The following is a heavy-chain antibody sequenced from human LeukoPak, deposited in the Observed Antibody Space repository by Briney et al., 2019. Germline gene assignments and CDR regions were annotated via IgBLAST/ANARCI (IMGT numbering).Heavy chain of an antibody. CDR1: GFTFSSYE. Sequence: GGSLRLSCAASGFTFSSYEMNWVRQAPGKGLEWVSYISSSGSTIYYADSVKGRFTISRDNAKNSLYLQMNSLRAEDTAVYYCARDQERGYSGYDPNWFDPWGQGTLVTVSS. CDR3: ARDQERGYSGYDPNWFDP. V-gene: IGHV3-48*03. J-gene: IGHJ5*02. D-gene: IGHD5-12*01. CDR2: ISSSGSTI.